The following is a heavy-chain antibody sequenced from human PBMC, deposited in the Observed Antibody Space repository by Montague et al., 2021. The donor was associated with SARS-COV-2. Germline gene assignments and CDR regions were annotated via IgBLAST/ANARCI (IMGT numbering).Heavy chain of an antibody. CDR2: TYWDDDK. V-gene: IGHV2-5*02. D-gene: IGHD4-17*01. J-gene: IGHJ4*02. Sequence: PALVKPIQTLTLTCSFSGFSLRTSGVGVGWIRQPPGKALEWLAVTYWDDDKRYSPSLKSRLTITKDTSKNQVVLTMTNMDPVDTATYYCVHSYADYLFDYWGQGTLVSVSS. CDR1: GFSLRTSGVG. CDR3: VHSYADYLFDY.